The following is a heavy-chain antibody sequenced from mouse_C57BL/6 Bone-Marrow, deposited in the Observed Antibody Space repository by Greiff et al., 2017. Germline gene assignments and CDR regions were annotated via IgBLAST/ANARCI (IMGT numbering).Heavy chain of an antibody. Sequence: DVMLVESGGDLVKPGGSLKLSCAASGFTFSSYGMSWVRQTPDKRLEWVATISSGGSYTYYPASVKGRFTISRDNAKNTLYLQKSSLKSEDTAVDYCAGRGMRGYFDVWGTGTTVTVSA. CDR1: GFTFSSYG. V-gene: IGHV5-6*02. CDR3: AGRGMRGYFDV. D-gene: IGHD2-10*02. J-gene: IGHJ1*03. CDR2: ISSGGSYT.